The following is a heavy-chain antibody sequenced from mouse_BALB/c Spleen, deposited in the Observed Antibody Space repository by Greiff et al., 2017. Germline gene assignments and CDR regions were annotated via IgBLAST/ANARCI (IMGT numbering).Heavy chain of an antibody. CDR3: ARDSSGYPYYFDY. V-gene: IGHV5-6-3*01. D-gene: IGHD3-1*01. CDR1: GFTFSSYG. CDR2: INSNGGST. Sequence: EVKLVESGGGLVQPGGSLKLSCAASGFTFSSYGMSWVRQTPDKRLELVATINSNGGSTYYPGSVKGRFTISGDNAKNTLYLQMSSLKSEDTAMYYCARDSSGYPYYFDYWGQGTTLTVSS. J-gene: IGHJ2*01.